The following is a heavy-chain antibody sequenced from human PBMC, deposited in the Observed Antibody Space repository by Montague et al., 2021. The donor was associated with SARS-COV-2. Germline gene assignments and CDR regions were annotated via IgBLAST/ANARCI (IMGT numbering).Heavy chain of an antibody. J-gene: IGHJ4*02. V-gene: IGHV4-39*02. CDR1: SGSIISSGYY. CDR2: IYYSGTT. Sequence: SETLSLTCSVSSGSIISSGYYWGWIRQPPGKELEWIGNIYYSGTTYYNPSLQSRGTISVDTSKNHLYLRLRSVTAADTAVYFCARGMIRGVTTPFDYWGQGSQVAVSS. CDR3: ARGMIRGVTTPFDY. D-gene: IGHD3-10*01.